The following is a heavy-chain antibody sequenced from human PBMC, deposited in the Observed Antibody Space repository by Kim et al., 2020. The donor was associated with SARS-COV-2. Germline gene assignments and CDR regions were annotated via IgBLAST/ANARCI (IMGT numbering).Heavy chain of an antibody. V-gene: IGHV3-48*02. CDR1: GFTFSSYS. Sequence: GGSLRLSCAASGFTFSSYSMNWVRQAPGKGLEWVSYISSSSSTIYYADSVKGRFTISRDNAKNSLYLQMNSLRDEDTAVYYCARVRRATYYDFWSGSIALGSGDYWGQGTLVTVSS. CDR2: ISSSSSTI. D-gene: IGHD3-3*01. J-gene: IGHJ4*02. CDR3: ARVRRATYYDFWSGSIALGSGDY.